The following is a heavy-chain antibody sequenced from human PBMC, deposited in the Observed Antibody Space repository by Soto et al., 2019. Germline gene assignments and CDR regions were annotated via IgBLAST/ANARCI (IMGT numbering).Heavy chain of an antibody. V-gene: IGHV3-74*01. Sequence: GGSLRLSCAASGFTFSSYWMHWVRQAPGEGLVWVSSINSDGSSTSYAYSVKGRFTISRDNAKNTLYLQMNTLSAEDTAVYYCARGSVYHAFDIWGQGTMVTVSS. D-gene: IGHD3-3*01. CDR1: GFTFSSYW. CDR3: ARGSVYHAFDI. CDR2: INSDGSST. J-gene: IGHJ3*02.